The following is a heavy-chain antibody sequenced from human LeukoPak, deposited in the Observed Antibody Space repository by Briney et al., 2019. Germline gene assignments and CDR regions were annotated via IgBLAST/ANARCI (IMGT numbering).Heavy chain of an antibody. D-gene: IGHD6-19*01. CDR3: ARVGYSSGWYLQSTFDY. CDR2: ISSSSSYT. CDR1: GFTFSDYY. J-gene: IGHJ4*02. Sequence: GGSLRLSCAASGFTFSDYYMSWIRQAPGKGLEWVSYISSSSSYTNYADSVKGRFTISRDNAKDSLYLQMNSLRAEDTAVYYCARVGYSSGWYLQSTFDYWGQGTLVTVSS. V-gene: IGHV3-11*05.